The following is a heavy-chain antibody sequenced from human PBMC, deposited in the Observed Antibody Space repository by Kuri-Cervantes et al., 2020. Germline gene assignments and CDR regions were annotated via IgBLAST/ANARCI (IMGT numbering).Heavy chain of an antibody. J-gene: IGHJ4*02. Sequence: GESLKISCAASGFTSSNYWMAWVRQPPGKGLEWLANIKQDGSKQDYVDSLKGRFIISRDNAKNSLYLQMNGLRAEDTALYYCASHNNEYKYALGHWGQGTQVTVSS. D-gene: IGHD2-8*01. CDR1: GFTSSNYW. CDR2: IKQDGSKQ. V-gene: IGHV3-7*01. CDR3: ASHNNEYKYALGH.